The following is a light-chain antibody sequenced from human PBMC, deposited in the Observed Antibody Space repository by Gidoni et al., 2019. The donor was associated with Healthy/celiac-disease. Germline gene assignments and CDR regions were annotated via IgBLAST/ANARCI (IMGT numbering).Light chain of an antibody. J-gene: IGKJ3*01. V-gene: IGKV1-39*01. CDR2: AAS. CDR3: QQSYSTPPFT. Sequence: DIQMTQSPSSLSASVGDRVTITCRASQSISSYLNWYQQKPGKDPQLLIYAASSLQSGVPSRFSGSGSGTDVTLTISSLQPEDFATYYCQQSYSTPPFTFGPGTKVDIK. CDR1: QSISSY.